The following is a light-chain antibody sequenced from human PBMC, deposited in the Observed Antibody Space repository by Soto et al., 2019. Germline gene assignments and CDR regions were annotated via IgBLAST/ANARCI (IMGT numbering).Light chain of an antibody. Sequence: DIQMTQSPSTLSASVGGRVTITCRASQSISSWLAWYQQKPGKAPKLLIYDASRLESGVPSRFSGSGSATEFTLTISSLQPDDFATYYCQQYNSYSWTFGQGTKVDIK. J-gene: IGKJ1*01. CDR3: QQYNSYSWT. V-gene: IGKV1-5*01. CDR2: DAS. CDR1: QSISSW.